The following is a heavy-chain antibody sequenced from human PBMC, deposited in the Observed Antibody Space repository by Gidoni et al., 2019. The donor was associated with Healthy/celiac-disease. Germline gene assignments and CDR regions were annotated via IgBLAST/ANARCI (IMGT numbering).Heavy chain of an antibody. Sequence: QVQLVQSGDEVKKPGASVTVYRKASGYTLTELSMHWVRQAPGEGLEWMGGVDPEDGETIYAQKFQGIVTMTEDASTDTAYIELSSLRSEATAVYYCATCGGYKARDPFDIWGQGTMVTVSS. CDR3: ATCGGYKARDPFDI. J-gene: IGHJ3*02. V-gene: IGHV1-24*01. CDR1: GYTLTELS. CDR2: VDPEDGET. D-gene: IGHD2-21*01.